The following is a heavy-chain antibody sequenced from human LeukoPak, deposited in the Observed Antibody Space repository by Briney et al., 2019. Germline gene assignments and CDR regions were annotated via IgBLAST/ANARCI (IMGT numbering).Heavy chain of an antibody. J-gene: IGHJ4*02. V-gene: IGHV3-33*08. CDR1: GFTFSSYG. D-gene: IGHD3-3*01. CDR3: ARDNIGRYGFWSGYCDY. CDR2: IWYDGSNK. Sequence: PGGSLRLSCAASGFTFSSYGMHWVRQAPGKGLEWVAVIWYDGSNKYYADSVKGRFTISRDNSKNTLYLQMNSLRAEDTAVYYCARDNIGRYGFWSGYCDYWGQGTLVTVSS.